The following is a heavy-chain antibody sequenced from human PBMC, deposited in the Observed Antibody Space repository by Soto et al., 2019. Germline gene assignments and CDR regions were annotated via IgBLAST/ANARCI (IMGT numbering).Heavy chain of an antibody. D-gene: IGHD5-18*01. J-gene: IGHJ5*02. CDR3: ARDGDTAMVDLNWFDP. Sequence: GASVKVSCKGSGYTFTRYYMRWVRQAPGQGLEWMGIINPSGGSTSYAQKFQGRVTMTRDTSTSTVYMELSSLRSEDTAVYYCARDGDTAMVDLNWFDPWGQGTLVTVSS. V-gene: IGHV1-46*01. CDR1: GYTFTRYY. CDR2: INPSGGST.